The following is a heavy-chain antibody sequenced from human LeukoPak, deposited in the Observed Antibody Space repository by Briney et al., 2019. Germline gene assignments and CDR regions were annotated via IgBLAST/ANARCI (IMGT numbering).Heavy chain of an antibody. CDR2: INPNNGGT. CDR3: ARYTNSGGDY. V-gene: IGHV1-2*02. D-gene: IGHD2-2*02. CDR1: GYTFTGYY. J-gene: IGHJ4*02. Sequence: ASVKVSCKTSGYTFTGYYIHWVRQASGQGLEWMGWINPNNGGTNYAQHFQGRVTLTRDTSISTAYMELSSLRSDDTAVYYCARYTNSGGDYWGQGTLVTASS.